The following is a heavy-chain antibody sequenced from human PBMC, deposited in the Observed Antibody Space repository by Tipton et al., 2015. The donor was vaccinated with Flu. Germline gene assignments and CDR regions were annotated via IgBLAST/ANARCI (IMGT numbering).Heavy chain of an antibody. Sequence: SGYSISSGYYWGWIRQPPGKGLEWIGCIFHAGSTFHNPSLKSRVILSLDASKNQFSLKLTSVTAADTAVYFCARSTYYYGSGTSDYWGQGTLVTVSS. CDR1: GYSISSGYY. V-gene: IGHV4-38-2*01. CDR3: ARSTYYYGSGTSDY. CDR2: IFHAGST. D-gene: IGHD3-10*01. J-gene: IGHJ4*02.